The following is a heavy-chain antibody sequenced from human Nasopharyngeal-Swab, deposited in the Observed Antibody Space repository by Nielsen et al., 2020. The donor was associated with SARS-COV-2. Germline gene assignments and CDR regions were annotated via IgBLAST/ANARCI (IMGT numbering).Heavy chain of an antibody. J-gene: IGHJ6*03. CDR1: GYTFTSYD. CDR2: KNPNSGNT. Sequence: ASVKVSCKASGYTFTSYDINWVRQATGQGLEWMGWKNPNSGNTGYAQKFQGRVTMTRNTSISTAYMELSSLRSEDTAVYYCARGKRTLSSALLWFAAYYYYMDVWGKGTTVTVSS. CDR3: ARGKRTLSSALLWFAAYYYYMDV. V-gene: IGHV1-8*01. D-gene: IGHD3-10*01.